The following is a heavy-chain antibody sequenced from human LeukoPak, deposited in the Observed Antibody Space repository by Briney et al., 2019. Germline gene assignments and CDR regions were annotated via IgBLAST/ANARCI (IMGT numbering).Heavy chain of an antibody. Sequence: PGGSLRLSCAASGFTFSSYWMSWVRQAPGKGLEWVANIKQDGSEKYYVDSVKGRFTISRDNAKNSLYLQMNSLRAEDTAVYYCAREHDYGDYMYYFDYWGQGTLVTVSS. CDR2: IKQDGSEK. D-gene: IGHD4-17*01. J-gene: IGHJ4*02. CDR3: AREHDYGDYMYYFDY. V-gene: IGHV3-7*01. CDR1: GFTFSSYW.